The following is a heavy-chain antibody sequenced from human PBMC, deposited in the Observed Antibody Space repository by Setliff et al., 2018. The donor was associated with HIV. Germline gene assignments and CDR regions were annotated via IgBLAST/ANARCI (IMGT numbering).Heavy chain of an antibody. V-gene: IGHV1-18*01. Sequence: ASVKVSCKASDYTLTSYGFTWVRQAPGQGLEWMGWISGYRDTNYAQKFQGRVTMTVDTSTSTAYMELRSLGSDDTAVYYCARNWHSTSPYYFDYWGQGTPVTVSS. J-gene: IGHJ4*02. CDR1: DYTLTSYG. D-gene: IGHD6-13*01. CDR2: ISGYRDT. CDR3: ARNWHSTSPYYFDY.